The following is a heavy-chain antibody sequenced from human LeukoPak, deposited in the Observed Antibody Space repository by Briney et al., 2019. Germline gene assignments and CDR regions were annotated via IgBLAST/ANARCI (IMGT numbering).Heavy chain of an antibody. Sequence: GASVKVSCKASGYTFTGYYMHWVRQAPGQGLEWMGWINPNSGGTNYAQKFQGRVTMTRDTSISTAYMELSRLRSDDTAVYYCARVPHCSSTSCYALDYWGQGALVTVSS. CDR2: INPNSGGT. V-gene: IGHV1-2*02. CDR3: ARVPHCSSTSCYALDY. J-gene: IGHJ4*02. CDR1: GYTFTGYY. D-gene: IGHD2-2*01.